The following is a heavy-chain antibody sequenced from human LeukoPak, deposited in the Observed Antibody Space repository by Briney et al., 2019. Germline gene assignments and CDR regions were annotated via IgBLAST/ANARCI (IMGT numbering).Heavy chain of an antibody. D-gene: IGHD1-14*01. Sequence: SETLSLTCAVSGASVDSHSWWSWVRQPPGKGLEWIGEVYRNGAANYKPSLKSRVTMSIDTSKNYFSLKLTSVTAADTAVYYCAYNRNFALDNWGQGTLVTVSS. V-gene: IGHV4/OR15-8*02. CDR3: AYNRNFALDN. CDR1: GASVDSHSW. J-gene: IGHJ4*02. CDR2: VYRNGAA.